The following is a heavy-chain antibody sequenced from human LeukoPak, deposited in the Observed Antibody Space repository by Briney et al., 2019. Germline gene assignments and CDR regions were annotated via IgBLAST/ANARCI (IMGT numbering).Heavy chain of an antibody. CDR3: ARDGGGLVVVPAGYGMDV. CDR1: GFTFDNYG. D-gene: IGHD2-2*01. CDR2: ISYDGSNK. Sequence: GGSLRLSCAASGFTFDNYGMHWVRQAPGKGLEWVAVISYDGSNKYYADSVKGRFTISRDNSKNTLYLQMNSLRAEDTAVYYRARDGGGLVVVPAGYGMDVWGQGTTVTVSS. J-gene: IGHJ6*02. V-gene: IGHV3-30*03.